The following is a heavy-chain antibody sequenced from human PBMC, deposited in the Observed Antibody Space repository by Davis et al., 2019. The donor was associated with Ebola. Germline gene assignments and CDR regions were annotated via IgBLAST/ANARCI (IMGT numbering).Heavy chain of an antibody. Sequence: MPSETLSLTCTVSGGSISSYYWGWIRQPPGKGLEWIGGIYYSGSTYYNPSLKSRVTISVDTSKNQFSLKLSSVTAADTAVYYCAREPRLHNPGVRFLEWLLQVWGQGTTVTVSS. CDR2: IYYSGST. V-gene: IGHV4-39*02. CDR1: GGSISSYY. J-gene: IGHJ6*02. CDR3: AREPRLHNPGVRFLEWLLQV. D-gene: IGHD3-3*01.